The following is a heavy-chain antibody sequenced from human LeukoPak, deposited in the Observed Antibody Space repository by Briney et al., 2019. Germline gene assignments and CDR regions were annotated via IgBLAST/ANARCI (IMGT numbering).Heavy chain of an antibody. CDR1: GYSISSGYY. CDR3: ARLGPSYYYGSGSRFFPLKFDP. CDR2: IYHSGST. Sequence: SETLSLTCTVSGYSISSGYYWGWIRQPPGKGLEWIGSIYHSGSTYYNPSLKSRVTISVDTSKNQFSLKLSSVTAADTAVYYCARLGPSYYYGSGSRFFPLKFDPWGQGTLVTVSS. J-gene: IGHJ5*02. V-gene: IGHV4-38-2*02. D-gene: IGHD3-10*01.